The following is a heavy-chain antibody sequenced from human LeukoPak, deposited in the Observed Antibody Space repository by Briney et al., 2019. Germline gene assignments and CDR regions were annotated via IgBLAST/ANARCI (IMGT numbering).Heavy chain of an antibody. CDR1: GFTFSSYW. CDR2: INSDGTGT. J-gene: IGHJ4*02. CDR3: AKATGGWPRYFDY. V-gene: IGHV3-74*03. D-gene: IGHD6-19*01. Sequence: GGSLRLSCAASGFTFSSYWMHWVRQAPGKGPVWVSRINSDGTGTMYADSVKGRFTISRDNAKNTLHLQMNSLRAEDTAVYYCAKATGGWPRYFDYWGQGTLVTVSS.